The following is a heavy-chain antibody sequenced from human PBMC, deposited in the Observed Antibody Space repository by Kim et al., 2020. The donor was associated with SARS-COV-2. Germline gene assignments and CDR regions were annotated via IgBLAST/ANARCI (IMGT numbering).Heavy chain of an antibody. CDR2: ISGSGGST. CDR3: ARAGSGSYYFDY. Sequence: GGSLRLSCAASGFTFSSYAMSWVRQAPGKGLEWVSAISGSGGSTYYADSVKGRFTISRDNSKNTLYLQMNSLRAEDTAVYYCARAGSGSYYFDYWGQGTLVTVSS. V-gene: IGHV3-23*01. J-gene: IGHJ4*02. CDR1: GFTFSSYA. D-gene: IGHD3-10*01.